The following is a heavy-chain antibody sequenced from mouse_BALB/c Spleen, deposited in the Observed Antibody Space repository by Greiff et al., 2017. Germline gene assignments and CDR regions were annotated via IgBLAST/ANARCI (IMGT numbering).Heavy chain of an antibody. D-gene: IGHD1-1*01. J-gene: IGHJ4*01. Sequence: VHVKQSGAELVKPGASVKLSCTASGFNIKDTYMHWVKQRPEQGLEWIGRIDPANGNTKYDPKFQGKATITADTSSNTAYLQLSSLTSEDTAVYYCARNHYGSSREGAMDYWGQGTSVTVSS. V-gene: IGHV14-3*02. CDR2: IDPANGNT. CDR1: GFNIKDTY. CDR3: ARNHYGSSREGAMDY.